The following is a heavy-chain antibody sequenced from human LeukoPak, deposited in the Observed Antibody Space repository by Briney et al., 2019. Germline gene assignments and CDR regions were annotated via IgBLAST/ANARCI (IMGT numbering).Heavy chain of an antibody. Sequence: GGLLRLSCAASGFTFSGYWMHWVRQAPGKGLVWVSRVNSAGSSPTYADSAKGRFTISRDNAKNTLYLQMNSLRPEDTAVYYCAMDRVWGQGTTVTVSS. CDR1: GFTFSGYW. CDR3: AMDRV. V-gene: IGHV3-74*01. D-gene: IGHD3/OR15-3a*01. J-gene: IGHJ6*02. CDR2: VNSAGSSP.